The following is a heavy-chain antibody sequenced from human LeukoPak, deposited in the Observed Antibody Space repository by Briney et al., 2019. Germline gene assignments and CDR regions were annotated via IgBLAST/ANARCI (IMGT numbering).Heavy chain of an antibody. V-gene: IGHV4-59*12. CDR3: AREVPVAGTFYYYYYYMDV. CDR2: IYYSGST. CDR1: GGSISSYY. Sequence: SETLSLTCTVSGGSISSYYWSWIRQPPGKGLEWIGYIYYSGSTNYNPSLKSRVTISVDTSKNQFSLKLSSVTAADTAVYYCAREVPVAGTFYYYYYYMDVWGKGTTVTVSS. J-gene: IGHJ6*03. D-gene: IGHD1-1*01.